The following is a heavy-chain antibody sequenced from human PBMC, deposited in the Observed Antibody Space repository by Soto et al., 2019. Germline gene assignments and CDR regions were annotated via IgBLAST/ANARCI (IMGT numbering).Heavy chain of an antibody. CDR2: IWYDGSNK. CDR1: GFTFSSYG. Sequence: QVQLVESGGGVVQPGRSLRLSCAASGFTFSSYGMHWVRQAPGKGLERVAVIWYDGSNKYYADSVKGRFTISRDNSKNTLYLQMNSLRAEVTAVYYCARDISPTYCISTSCNYYYYYGMDVWGQGTTVTVSS. J-gene: IGHJ6*02. CDR3: ARDISPTYCISTSCNYYYYYGMDV. D-gene: IGHD2-2*01. V-gene: IGHV3-33*01.